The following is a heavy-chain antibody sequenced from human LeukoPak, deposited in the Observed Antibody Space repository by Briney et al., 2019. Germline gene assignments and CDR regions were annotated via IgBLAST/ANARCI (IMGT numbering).Heavy chain of an antibody. CDR2: IYATGGP. D-gene: IGHD2-2*01. J-gene: IGHJ4*02. V-gene: IGHV4-4*07. CDR1: GASISSYY. CDR3: ARDRVVPAAFDD. Sequence: SETLSLTCTVSGASISSYYWSWIRQPADRGLEWIGRIYATGGPNYNPSLKSRVTMSVDTSKNQFSLKLTSVTAADTAVYYCARDRVVPAAFDDWGQGTLVTVPS.